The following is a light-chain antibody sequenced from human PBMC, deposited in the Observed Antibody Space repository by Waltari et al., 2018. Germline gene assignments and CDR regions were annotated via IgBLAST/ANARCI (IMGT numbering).Light chain of an antibody. V-gene: IGLV3-25*03. CDR2: KDS. CDR1: ALPKPS. CDR3: QSADSSGAYV. Sequence: SYELTQPPSVSVSPGQTARITCSGDALPKPSCYWYQQKPGHAPVLVIYKDSERPSGIPERFSGASSGTTVTLTISGVQAEDEADYYCQSADSSGAYVFGSGTKVTVL. J-gene: IGLJ1*01.